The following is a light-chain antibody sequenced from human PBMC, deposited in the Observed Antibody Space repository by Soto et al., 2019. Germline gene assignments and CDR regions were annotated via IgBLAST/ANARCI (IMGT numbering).Light chain of an antibody. CDR3: QTWNTAIHDVV. CDR1: SGHSTYA. J-gene: IGLJ2*01. CDR2: LNSDGSH. Sequence: QLVLTQSPSASASLGASVKLTCTLSSGHSTYAIAWHQQQPDKGPRYLMKLNSDGSHSKGDGIPDRFSGSSSGAERHLTISSLQSEDEADYYCQTWNTAIHDVVFGGGTKLTVL. V-gene: IGLV4-69*01.